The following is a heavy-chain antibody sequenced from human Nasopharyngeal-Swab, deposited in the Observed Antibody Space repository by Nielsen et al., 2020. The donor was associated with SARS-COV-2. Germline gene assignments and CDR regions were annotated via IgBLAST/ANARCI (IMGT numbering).Heavy chain of an antibody. V-gene: IGHV3-23*01. CDR2: ISGSGGST. CDR1: GFTFSSYA. Sequence: GGSLRLSYAASGFTFSSYAMNWVRQAPGKGLEWVSGISGSGGSTYYADSVKGRFTISRDNSKNTLYLQMNSLRAEDTAVYYCAKERVEQGAFDIWGQGTMVTVSS. J-gene: IGHJ3*02. CDR3: AKERVEQGAFDI. D-gene: IGHD1/OR15-1a*01.